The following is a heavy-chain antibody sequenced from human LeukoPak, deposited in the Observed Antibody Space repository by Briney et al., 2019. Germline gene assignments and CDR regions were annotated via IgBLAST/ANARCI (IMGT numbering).Heavy chain of an antibody. CDR1: GFTFSSYS. CDR3: ARALRGYDFWSGYYGYYYYYGMDV. D-gene: IGHD3-3*01. J-gene: IGHJ6*02. V-gene: IGHV3-30*03. CDR2: ISYDGSNK. Sequence: GGSLRLSCAASGFTFSSYSMNWVRQAPGKGLEWVAVISYDGSNKYYADSVKGRFTISRDNSKNTLYLQMNSLRVEDTAVYYCARALRGYDFWSGYYGYYYYYGMDVWGQGTTVTVSS.